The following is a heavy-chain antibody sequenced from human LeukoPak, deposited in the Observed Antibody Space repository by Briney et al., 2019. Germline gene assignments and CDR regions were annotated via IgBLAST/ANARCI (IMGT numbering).Heavy chain of an antibody. CDR3: ARDLRFVFDP. J-gene: IGHJ5*02. Sequence: PGGSLRLSCAASGFTVSSNYMSWVRQAPGKGLEWVAVISYDGSNKYYADSVKGRFTISRDNSKNTLYLQMNSLRAEDTAVYYCARDLRFVFDPWGQGTLVTVSS. CDR2: ISYDGSNK. CDR1: GFTVSSNY. V-gene: IGHV3-30-3*01. D-gene: IGHD3-3*01.